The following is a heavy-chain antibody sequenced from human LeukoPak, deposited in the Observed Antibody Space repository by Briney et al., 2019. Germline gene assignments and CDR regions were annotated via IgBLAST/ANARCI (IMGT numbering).Heavy chain of an antibody. CDR1: GYTFTSYG. J-gene: IGHJ5*02. CDR2: ISAYNGNT. Sequence: GASVKVSCKASGYTFTSYGISWVGQAPGQGLEWMGWISAYNGNTNYAQKLQGRVTMTTDTSTSTAYMELRSLRSDDTAVYYCARARDVLLWFGATPGWFDPWGQGTLVTVSS. CDR3: ARARDVLLWFGATPGWFDP. V-gene: IGHV1-18*01. D-gene: IGHD3-10*01.